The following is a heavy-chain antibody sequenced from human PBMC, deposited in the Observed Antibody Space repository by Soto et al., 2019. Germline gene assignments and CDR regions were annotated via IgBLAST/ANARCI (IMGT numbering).Heavy chain of an antibody. Sequence: QVQLVESGGGLVKPGGSLRLSCAASGFTFSDYYMTWIRQAPGKGLEWVSYISSGGSAIYYAASVKGRFTISRDNAKNSLYLQMNSLRGEDTAVYYCARRGYCSGGSCYIRMDVWGKGTTVTVSS. V-gene: IGHV3-11*01. CDR3: ARRGYCSGGSCYIRMDV. D-gene: IGHD2-15*01. CDR2: ISSGGSAI. CDR1: GFTFSDYY. J-gene: IGHJ6*03.